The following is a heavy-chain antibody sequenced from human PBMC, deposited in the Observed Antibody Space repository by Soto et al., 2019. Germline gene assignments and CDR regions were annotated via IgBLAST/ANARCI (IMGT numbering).Heavy chain of an antibody. CDR1: GDSVSSDITS. Sequence: QTLSLTCAISGDSVSSDITSWNWIRQSPSRGLEWLGRTYYRSKWFHDYAASVKSRITINPDTSKNQFSLELNSMTPEDTAVYYCARGNALDVWGQGTVVTVSS. J-gene: IGHJ3*01. D-gene: IGHD3-10*01. V-gene: IGHV6-1*01. CDR2: TYYRSKWFH. CDR3: ARGNALDV.